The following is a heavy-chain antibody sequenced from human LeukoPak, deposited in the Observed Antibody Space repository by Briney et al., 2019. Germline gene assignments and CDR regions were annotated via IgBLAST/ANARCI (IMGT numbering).Heavy chain of an antibody. CDR1: GFTFSSYS. V-gene: IGHV3-21*01. Sequence: GGSLRLSCAASGFTFSSYSMNWVRQAPGKGLEWVSSISSSSSYIYYADSVKGRFTISRDNAKNSLYLQMNSLRAEDTAVYYCARAPSGATPFFDYWGQGTLVTVSS. CDR3: ARAPSGATPFFDY. CDR2: ISSSSSYI. D-gene: IGHD1-26*01. J-gene: IGHJ4*02.